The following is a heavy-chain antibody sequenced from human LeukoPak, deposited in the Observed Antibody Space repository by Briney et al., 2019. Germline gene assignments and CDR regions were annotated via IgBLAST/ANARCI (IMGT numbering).Heavy chain of an antibody. CDR3: AKAGTGPTTFDY. Sequence: GGSLRLSGAASGFTFSSYAMSWVRQAPGKGLEWVSAISGSGGSTYYADSVKGRFTISRDNSKNTLYLQMNSLRAEDTAVYYCAKAGTGPTTFDYWGQGTLVTVSS. CDR2: ISGSGGST. D-gene: IGHD6-13*01. V-gene: IGHV3-23*01. J-gene: IGHJ4*02. CDR1: GFTFSSYA.